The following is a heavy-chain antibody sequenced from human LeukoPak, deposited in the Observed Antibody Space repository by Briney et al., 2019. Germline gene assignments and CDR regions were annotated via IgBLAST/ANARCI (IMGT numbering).Heavy chain of an antibody. D-gene: IGHD3-9*01. CDR2: INHSGST. CDR1: GGSFSGYY. CDR3: ARCLTDILTGYYAVGALYGMDV. J-gene: IGHJ6*02. V-gene: IGHV4-34*01. Sequence: PSETLSLTCAVYGGSFSGYYWSWIRQPPGKGLEWIGEINHSGSTNYNPSLKSRVTISVDTSKNQFSLKLSSVTAADTAVYYCARCLTDILTGYYAVGALYGMDVWGQGTTVTVSS.